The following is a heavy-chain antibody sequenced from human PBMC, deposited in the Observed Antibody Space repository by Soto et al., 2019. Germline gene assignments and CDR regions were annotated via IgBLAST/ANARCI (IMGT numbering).Heavy chain of an antibody. V-gene: IGHV4-39*01. Sequence: QLQLQESGPGLVKPSETLSLTCTVSGGSISSSSYYWGWIRQPPGKGLEWIGSIYYSGSTYYNPSLKSRVTISVDTSKNQFSLKLSSVTAADTAVYYCARLWLVPDPTFDLWGRGTLVTVSS. CDR1: GGSISSSSYY. CDR3: ARLWLVPDPTFDL. CDR2: IYYSGST. J-gene: IGHJ2*01. D-gene: IGHD6-19*01.